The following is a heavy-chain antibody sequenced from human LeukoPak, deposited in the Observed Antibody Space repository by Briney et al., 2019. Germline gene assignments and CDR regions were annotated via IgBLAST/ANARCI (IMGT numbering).Heavy chain of an antibody. V-gene: IGHV1-46*01. CDR1: GYTFTSYY. Sequence: ASVKVSCKASGYTFTSYYMHWVRQAPGQGLEWMGIINPSGGSTRYAQKFQGRVTMTRDTSTSTVYMELSSLRSEDTAVYYCASPGMTAAGTKAFDIWGQGTMVTVSS. J-gene: IGHJ3*02. D-gene: IGHD6-13*01. CDR2: INPSGGST. CDR3: ASPGMTAAGTKAFDI.